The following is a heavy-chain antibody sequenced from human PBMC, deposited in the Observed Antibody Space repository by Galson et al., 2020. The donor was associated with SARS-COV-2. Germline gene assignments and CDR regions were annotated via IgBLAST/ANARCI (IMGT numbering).Heavy chain of an antibody. J-gene: IGHJ3*01. CDR3: AEDGSKI. V-gene: IGHV1-2*02. D-gene: IGHD5-12*01. CDR1: GYTFTGCH. CDR2: INPNNGGT. Sequence: ASVKVYCKASGYTFTGCHMHWVRQAPGQGLEWMGWINPNNGGTIYAQKFLGRVIMTTDASITTAYLELTGLRSEDTALYYCAEDGSKIWGQGTMVTVSS.